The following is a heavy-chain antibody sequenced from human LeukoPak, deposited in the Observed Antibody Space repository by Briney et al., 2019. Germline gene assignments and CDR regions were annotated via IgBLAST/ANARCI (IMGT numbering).Heavy chain of an antibody. CDR2: IYYSGST. CDR1: GGSISSYY. CDR3: ARVLEGPFDY. J-gene: IGHJ4*02. D-gene: IGHD5-24*01. Sequence: SETLSLTCTVSGGSISSYYWSWLRQPPGKGREWLGYIYYSGSTNYNPSLKSRVTISVDTSKNQFSLKLSSVTAADTAVYYCARVLEGPFDYWGQGTLVTVSS. V-gene: IGHV4-59*01.